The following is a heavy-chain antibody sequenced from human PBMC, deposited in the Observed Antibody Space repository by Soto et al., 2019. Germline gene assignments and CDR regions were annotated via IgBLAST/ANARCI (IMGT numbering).Heavy chain of an antibody. CDR3: ARAHARITMIVVVPNAFDI. J-gene: IGHJ3*02. CDR1: GGSISSGGYY. V-gene: IGHV4-31*03. D-gene: IGHD3-22*01. CDR2: IYYSGST. Sequence: QVQLQESGPGLVKPSQTLSLTCTVSGGSISSGGYYWSWIRQHPGKGLEWIGYIYYSGSTYYNPSLKSRVTISVDTSKNQFSLKLSSVTAADTAVYYCARAHARITMIVVVPNAFDIWGQGTMVTVSS.